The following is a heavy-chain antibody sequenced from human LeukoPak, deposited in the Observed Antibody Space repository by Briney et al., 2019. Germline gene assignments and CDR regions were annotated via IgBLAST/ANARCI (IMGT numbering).Heavy chain of an antibody. V-gene: IGHV4-31*03. J-gene: IGHJ4*02. Sequence: PSETLSLTCTVSGGSISSGGYYWSWIRQHPGNGLEWIGYIFYSGSTFYNPSLKSRVTISVDTSKNQFSLKLSSVTAADTAVYYCAGVAGLDHWGQGTLVTVSS. CDR2: IFYSGST. D-gene: IGHD6-19*01. CDR1: GGSISSGGYY. CDR3: AGVAGLDH.